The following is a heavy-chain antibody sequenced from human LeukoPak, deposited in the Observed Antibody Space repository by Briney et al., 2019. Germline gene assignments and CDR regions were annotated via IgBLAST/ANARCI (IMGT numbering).Heavy chain of an antibody. D-gene: IGHD1-26*01. CDR2: IYYSGST. J-gene: IGHJ4*02. CDR3: ARASSGTYYYFDY. CDR1: GGSISSYY. V-gene: IGHV4-59*12. Sequence: PSETLSLTCTVSGGSISSYYWSWIRQPPGKGLDWIGYIYYSGSTNYNPSLKSRVTISVDTSKNQFSLKLSSVTAADTAVYYCARASSGTYYYFDYWGQGNLVTVSS.